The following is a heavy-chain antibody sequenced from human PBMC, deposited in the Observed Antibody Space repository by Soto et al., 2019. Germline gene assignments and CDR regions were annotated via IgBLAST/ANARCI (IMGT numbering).Heavy chain of an antibody. J-gene: IGHJ4*02. CDR3: ARDPREDYFDY. Sequence: QVQLVESGGGLVKPGGSLRLSCAASGFTFSDDYMSWIRQAPGHGLEWVSHSINSGSTIYYADSVKGRFTISRDNAKNELYLQMNSLRAKDTAVYYCARDPREDYFDYWGQGTLVTVSS. CDR2: SINSGSTI. V-gene: IGHV3-11*01. CDR1: GFTFSDDY.